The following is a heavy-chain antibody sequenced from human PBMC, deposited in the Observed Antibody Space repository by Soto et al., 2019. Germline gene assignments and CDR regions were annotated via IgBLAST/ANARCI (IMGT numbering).Heavy chain of an antibody. CDR3: AHGLRHRRWFDP. D-gene: IGHD5-12*01. V-gene: IGHV2-5*02. J-gene: IGHJ5*02. CDR1: GFSLSTSGVG. CDR2: FSWDDDK. Sequence: SGPTLVNPTQTLTLTSTFSGFSLSTSGVGVGWIRQPPGIALVWLPLFSWDDDKHYSPSLKSRLTITKDTSKNQVVLTMTNMDPVDTATYYCAHGLRHRRWFDPWGQGTLVTVSS.